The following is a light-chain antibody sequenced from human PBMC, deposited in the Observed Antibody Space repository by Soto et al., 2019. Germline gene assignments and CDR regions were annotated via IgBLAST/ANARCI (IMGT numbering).Light chain of an antibody. J-gene: IGLJ3*02. V-gene: IGLV2-14*01. CDR1: SSDVGAYNY. CDR3: SSFTSSRTLV. Sequence: QSALTPPASVSGSPGQSITISCTGTSSDVGAYNYVSWYQQHPDKAPKLMIYDVSNRPSGISNRFSGSKSGNTASLTISGLQAEDEADYYCSSFTSSRTLVFGGGTKLTVL. CDR2: DVS.